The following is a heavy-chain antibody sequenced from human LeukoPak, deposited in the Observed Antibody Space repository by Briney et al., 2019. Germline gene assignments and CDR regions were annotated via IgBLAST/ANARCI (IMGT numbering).Heavy chain of an antibody. D-gene: IGHD5-18*01. CDR2: IWYDGSNK. J-gene: IGHJ4*02. Sequence: PGGSLRLSCAASGFTFSSYGMHWVRQAPGKGLEWVAVIWYDGSNKYYADSVKGRFTISRDNSKNTLYLQMNSLRAEDTAVYYCAREGIGYSYGRVYYFDYWGQGTLVTVSS. CDR3: AREGIGYSYGRVYYFDY. V-gene: IGHV3-33*01. CDR1: GFTFSSYG.